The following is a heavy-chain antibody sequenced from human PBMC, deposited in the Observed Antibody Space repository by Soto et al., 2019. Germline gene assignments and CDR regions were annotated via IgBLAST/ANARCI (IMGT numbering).Heavy chain of an antibody. CDR3: ARGQEGVVATH. J-gene: IGHJ4*02. CDR1: GGSLSGYY. D-gene: IGHD5-12*01. Sequence: QVQLQQWGAGLLKPSETLSLNCAVNGGSLSGYYWSWIRQPPGKGLEWIGEVKDGGHTNYSPSFSGRVTISSDTSNNQFSLRLNSVTAADTGVYYCARGQEGVVATHWDQGSLVTVSS. V-gene: IGHV4-34*01. CDR2: VKDGGHT.